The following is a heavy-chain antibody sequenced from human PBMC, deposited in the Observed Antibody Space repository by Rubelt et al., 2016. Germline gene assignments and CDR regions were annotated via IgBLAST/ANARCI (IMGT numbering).Heavy chain of an antibody. J-gene: IGHJ5*02. CDR3: ARLKYDSSGYFLWFDP. D-gene: IGHD3-22*01. CDR2: IYHSGST. V-gene: IGHV4-38-2*02. CDR1: GYSISSGYY. Sequence: QLQLQESGPGLVKPSETLSLTCTVSGYSISSGYYWGWIRQPPGKGLEWIGSIYHSGSTYYNPSLKSRVTISVETSKNQFSLKLSSVTAADTAVYYCARLKYDSSGYFLWFDPWGQGTLVTVSS.